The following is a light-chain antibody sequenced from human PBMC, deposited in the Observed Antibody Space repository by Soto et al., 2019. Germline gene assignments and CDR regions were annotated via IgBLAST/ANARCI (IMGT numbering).Light chain of an antibody. CDR1: QTVGREY. CDR3: HQYAFSPLT. CDR2: DAS. J-gene: IGKJ4*01. V-gene: IGKV3-20*01. Sequence: EIVLTQSPGTLSLYPGERATLSCRASQTVGREYLGWYQQKPGQAPRLLIYDASNRATGIPDRFSSSGSGTDFPFTISRLEPEDFALYFCHQYAFSPLTFGGGTKVEIK.